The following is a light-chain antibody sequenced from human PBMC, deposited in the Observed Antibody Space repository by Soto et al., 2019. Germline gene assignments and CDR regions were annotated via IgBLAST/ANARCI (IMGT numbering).Light chain of an antibody. CDR1: DMIYSC. J-gene: IGKJ1*01. CDR3: QEYTTNSRT. Sequence: IQMTQSPSTLSASVVDTVTITCRASDMIYSCLAWYKQLPWKAPELRIYKTSTIQVGVPSKFSSSGAGAEYTLTIRSLQPDDFATYYGQEYTTNSRTCGQGTRVENK. V-gene: IGKV1-5*03. CDR2: KTS.